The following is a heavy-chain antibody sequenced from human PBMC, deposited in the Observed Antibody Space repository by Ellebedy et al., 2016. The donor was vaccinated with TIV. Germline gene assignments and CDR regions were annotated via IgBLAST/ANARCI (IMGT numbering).Heavy chain of an antibody. CDR1: GFTFSSNW. J-gene: IGHJ4*02. V-gene: IGHV3-7*03. Sequence: PGGSLRLSCAASGFTFSSNWMSWVRQTPGKGLEWVAYIKQDGSEKYYVDSVKGRFTISSDNAKNSLYLQMNSLRAEDTAVYYCARGRSVNWGQGTLVTVSS. CDR2: IKQDGSEK. D-gene: IGHD3-3*01. CDR3: ARGRSVN.